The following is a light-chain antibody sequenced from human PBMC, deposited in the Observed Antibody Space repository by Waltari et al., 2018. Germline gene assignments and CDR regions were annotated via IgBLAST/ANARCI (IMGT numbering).Light chain of an antibody. CDR2: RSD. V-gene: IGLV1-44*01. CDR3: ASWDDSLNGHWV. Sequence: QSVLTQPPSASGTPGQRVTISCSGSASNIGGNLVNWYQQFPGKAPKLLIDRSDLRPSGVPDRFSGSKSGTSASLAISGLQSEDEADYFCASWDDSLNGHWVFGGGTKVTVL. CDR1: ASNIGGNL. J-gene: IGLJ3*02.